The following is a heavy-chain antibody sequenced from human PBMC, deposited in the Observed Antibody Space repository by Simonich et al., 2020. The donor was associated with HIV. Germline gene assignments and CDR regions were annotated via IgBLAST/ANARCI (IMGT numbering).Heavy chain of an antibody. J-gene: IGHJ4*02. Sequence: EVQLVESGGGLVQPGGSLRLSCAASGFTFSSYWMSWVRQAPGKGWGWVANIKKDGSEKYYVDSVKGRFTNSRDNAKNSLYLQMNSLIAEDTAVYYCARDLSSSSWNDYWGQGTLVTVSS. V-gene: IGHV3-7*01. CDR3: ARDLSSSSWNDY. D-gene: IGHD6-13*01. CDR1: GFTFSSYW. CDR2: IKKDGSEK.